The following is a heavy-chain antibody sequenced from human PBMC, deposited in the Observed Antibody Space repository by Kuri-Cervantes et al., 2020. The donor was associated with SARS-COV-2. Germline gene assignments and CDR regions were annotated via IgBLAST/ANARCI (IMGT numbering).Heavy chain of an antibody. Sequence: GGSLRLSCAASGFTFSSYAIHWVRQAPGKGLEWVAIISYDGSNTYYADSVKGRLTISRDNSKNTLYLQMNSLRTEDTAIYYCARDRVGVHDYWGQGTLVTVSS. CDR3: ARDRVGVHDY. CDR1: GFTFSSYA. D-gene: IGHD2-21*01. V-gene: IGHV3-30-3*01. J-gene: IGHJ4*02. CDR2: ISYDGSNT.